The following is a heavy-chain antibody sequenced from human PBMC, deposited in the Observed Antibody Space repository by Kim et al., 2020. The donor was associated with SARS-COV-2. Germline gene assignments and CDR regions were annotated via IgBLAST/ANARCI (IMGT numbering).Heavy chain of an antibody. D-gene: IGHD6-19*01. CDR1: GFTFSAYW. V-gene: IGHV3-74*01. CDR2: INGDGSST. CDR3: ARGGPYLSGWFDY. J-gene: IGHJ4*02. Sequence: GGSLRLSCAASGFTFSAYWMHWVRQAPGKGLVWVSRINGDGSSTNYGDSVKGRFTISRDNAKNTLYLQMNSLRAEDTAVYYCARGGPYLSGWFDYWGQGTLDTVSS.